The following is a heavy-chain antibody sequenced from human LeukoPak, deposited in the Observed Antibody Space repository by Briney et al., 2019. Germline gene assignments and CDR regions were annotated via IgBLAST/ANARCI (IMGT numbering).Heavy chain of an antibody. CDR3: ARDAGAGFDY. CDR2: ISSTSNDI. Sequence: GGSLRLSCAASVFSFSSHSMNWVRQAPGKGLERVSYISSTSNDIYYADSVKGRFTISRDDAKNSLYLQMNSLSAEDTAVYYCARDAGAGFDYWGQGTLVTVSS. CDR1: VFSFSSHS. V-gene: IGHV3-21*06. J-gene: IGHJ4*02. D-gene: IGHD6-13*01.